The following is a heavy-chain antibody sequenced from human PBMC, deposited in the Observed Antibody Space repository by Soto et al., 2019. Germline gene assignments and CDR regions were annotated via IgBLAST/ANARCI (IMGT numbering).Heavy chain of an antibody. Sequence: QLQLQESGPGLVKPSETLSLTCTVSGGSISSSTYHWAWIRQPPGKGLEWIASIYYTGTTYYSPSLKSRVTISVDTSKNHFSLKLRSVTAADTAVYYCSRERESASEHWGQGTLVTVSS. J-gene: IGHJ4*02. CDR3: SRERESASEH. CDR1: GGSISSSTYH. V-gene: IGHV4-39*02. CDR2: IYYTGTT.